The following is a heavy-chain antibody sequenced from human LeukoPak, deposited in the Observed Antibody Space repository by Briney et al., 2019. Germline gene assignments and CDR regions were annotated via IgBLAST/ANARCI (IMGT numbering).Heavy chain of an antibody. V-gene: IGHV1-69*05. Sequence: SVKVSCKASGGTFSSYAISWVRQAPGQGLEGMGRIIPIFGTANYAQKFQGRVTITTDESTSTAYMELSSLRSEDTAVYYCARDYDILTGSYYYYMDVWGKGTTVTVSS. J-gene: IGHJ6*03. CDR3: ARDYDILTGSYYYYMDV. D-gene: IGHD3-9*01. CDR1: GGTFSSYA. CDR2: IIPIFGTA.